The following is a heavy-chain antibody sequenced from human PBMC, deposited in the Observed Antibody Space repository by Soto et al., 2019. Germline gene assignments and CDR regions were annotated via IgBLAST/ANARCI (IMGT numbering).Heavy chain of an antibody. CDR2: IFYSGST. CDR1: DDSIKNYY. D-gene: IGHD5-18*01. J-gene: IGHJ5*02. Sequence: LETVSLTCAVSDDSIKNYYWCWIGRPAGRGLESIGHIFYSGSTNYPPALKSRVTISVDTSKSQFSLQLSSVPAAATAVYYCAKDSGYNYRYFHWFDTWRQGALVT. CDR3: AKDSGYNYRYFHWFDT. V-gene: IGHV4-59*01.